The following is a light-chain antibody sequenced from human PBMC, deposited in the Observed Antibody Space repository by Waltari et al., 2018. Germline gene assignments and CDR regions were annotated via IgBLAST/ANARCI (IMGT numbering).Light chain of an antibody. CDR1: SGHSNNI. CDR3: QSGGHGTWV. Sequence: QLVLTQSPSASASLGASVKLTCTLSSGHSNNIIAWLQQQPEKGPRYLMKVNSDGSHSKGDEIPVRFSGSSSGAERYLTISSLQSEDEADYYCQSGGHGTWVFGGGTKLTVL. V-gene: IGLV4-69*01. J-gene: IGLJ3*02. CDR2: VNSDGSH.